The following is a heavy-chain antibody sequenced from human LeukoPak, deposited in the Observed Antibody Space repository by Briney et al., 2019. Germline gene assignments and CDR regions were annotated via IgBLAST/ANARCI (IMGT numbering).Heavy chain of an antibody. Sequence: PGGSLRLSCAASGFTFSSYWMSWVRQAPGKGLEWVANIKQDGSEKYYVDSVKGRFTISRDNSKNTLYLQMNSLRAEDTAVYYCAREVNYYDSSGYSLFDYWGQGTLVTVSS. CDR1: GFTFSSYW. V-gene: IGHV3-7*03. D-gene: IGHD3-22*01. CDR2: IKQDGSEK. CDR3: AREVNYYDSSGYSLFDY. J-gene: IGHJ4*02.